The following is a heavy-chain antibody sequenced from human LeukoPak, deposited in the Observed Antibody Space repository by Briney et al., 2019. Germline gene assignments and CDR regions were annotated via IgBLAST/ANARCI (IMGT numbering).Heavy chain of an antibody. Sequence: PSETLSLTCTVSGGSISNYYWGWIRQPPGKGLEWVGTISYTGSTYYNPSLNSRLTISIDTSKTQFSLKLSSVTAADTAVYYCARHVYGSGSYLGYGVDVWGQGTTVTVS. D-gene: IGHD3-10*01. V-gene: IGHV4-39*01. J-gene: IGHJ6*02. CDR2: ISYTGST. CDR3: ARHVYGSGSYLGYGVDV. CDR1: GGSISNYY.